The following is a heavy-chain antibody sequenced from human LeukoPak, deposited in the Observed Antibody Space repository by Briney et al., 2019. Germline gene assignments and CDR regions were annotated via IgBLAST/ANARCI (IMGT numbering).Heavy chain of an antibody. CDR2: ISGSGGST. V-gene: IGHV3-23*01. Sequence: GGSLRLSCAASGFTFSSYAMSWVRQAPGKGLEWVSAISGSGGSTYYADSVKGRFTISRDNSKNTLYLQMNSLSAEDTAIYYCAKDRPYSYGRGSYYFDYWGQGTLVTVSS. CDR3: AKDRPYSYGRGSYYFDY. D-gene: IGHD5-18*01. J-gene: IGHJ4*02. CDR1: GFTFSSYA.